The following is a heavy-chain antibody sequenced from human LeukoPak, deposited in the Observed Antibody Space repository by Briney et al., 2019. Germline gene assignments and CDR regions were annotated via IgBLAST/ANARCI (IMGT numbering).Heavy chain of an antibody. D-gene: IGHD6-13*01. CDR2: ISGSGGST. V-gene: IGHV3-23*01. CDR3: AKQGSRLLPYFDY. CDR1: GFTFSSYA. J-gene: IGHJ4*02. Sequence: GGTLRLSCAVSGFTFSSYAMSWVRQAPGKGQELVSAISGSGGSTYYADSVKGRFTISRDNSKNTLYLQMNSLRAEDTAVYYCAKQGSRLLPYFDYWGLGTLVTVSS.